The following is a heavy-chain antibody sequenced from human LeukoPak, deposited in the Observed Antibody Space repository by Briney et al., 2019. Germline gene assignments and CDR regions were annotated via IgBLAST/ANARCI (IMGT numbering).Heavy chain of an antibody. J-gene: IGHJ4*02. CDR3: ARGTSFGLMNSDN. Sequence: SETLSLTCTVSGGSISSGGYYWSWIRQPPGKGLEWIGYIYHSGSTYYNPSLKSRVTISVDRSKNQFSLKLSSVTAADTAVYYCARGTSFGLMNSDNWGQGTLVIVSS. CDR1: GGSISSGGYY. D-gene: IGHD2-8*01. V-gene: IGHV4-30-2*01. CDR2: IYHSGST.